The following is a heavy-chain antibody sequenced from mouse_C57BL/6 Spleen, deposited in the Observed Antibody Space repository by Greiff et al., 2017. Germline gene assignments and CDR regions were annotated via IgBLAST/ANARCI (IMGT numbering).Heavy chain of an antibody. Sequence: VKLMESGAELARPGASVKLSCKASGYTFTSYGISWVKQRTGQGLEWIGEIYPRRGNTYYNEKFKGKATLTADKSSSTAYMELRSLTSEDSAVYFCARRAIYYDYDGYVDVWGTGTTVTVSS. V-gene: IGHV1-81*01. J-gene: IGHJ1*03. CDR1: GYTFTSYG. CDR2: IYPRRGNT. CDR3: ARRAIYYDYDGYVDV. D-gene: IGHD2-4*01.